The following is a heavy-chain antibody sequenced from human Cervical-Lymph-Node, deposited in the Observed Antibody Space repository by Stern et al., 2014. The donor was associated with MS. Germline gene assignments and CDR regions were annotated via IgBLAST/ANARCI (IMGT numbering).Heavy chain of an antibody. CDR2: IDPGDSNT. D-gene: IGHD4-23*01. CDR3: ARVNGGNSDWFDP. J-gene: IGHJ5*02. V-gene: IGHV5-51*01. Sequence: EVQLVESGAEVKKPGESLKISCKASGYMFASHWIGWVRQMPGKGLEWMGIIDPGDSNTIYSPSSQGQVTILVDKSTSTAYLQWSSLKASDTAMYYCARVNGGNSDWFDPWGQGTLVTVSS. CDR1: GYMFASHW.